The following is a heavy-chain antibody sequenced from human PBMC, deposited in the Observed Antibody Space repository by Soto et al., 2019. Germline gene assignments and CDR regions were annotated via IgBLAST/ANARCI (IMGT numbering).Heavy chain of an antibody. Sequence: GGSLRLSCAASGFTFSSYGMHWVRQAPGKGLEWVAVIWYDGSNKYYADSVKGRFTISRDNSKNTLYLQMNSLRAEDTAVYYCARDFSPHTVAGIRYGMDVWGQGTTVTVSS. CDR1: GFTFSSYG. V-gene: IGHV3-33*01. J-gene: IGHJ6*02. CDR2: IWYDGSNK. D-gene: IGHD6-19*01. CDR3: ARDFSPHTVAGIRYGMDV.